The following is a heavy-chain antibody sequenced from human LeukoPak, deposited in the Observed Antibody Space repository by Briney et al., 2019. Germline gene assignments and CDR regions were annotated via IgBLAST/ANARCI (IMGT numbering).Heavy chain of an antibody. Sequence: GESLRLSCAASGFTFSDYYMSWIRQAPGKGLEWVSDIDGSTTSTSYSGAVKGRITISRDNAKNSLYLQMNSLRGEDTAVYYCARLGSIAAAGTPDYWGQGTLVTVSS. CDR3: ARLGSIAAAGTPDY. CDR1: GFTFSDYY. V-gene: IGHV3-11*06. J-gene: IGHJ4*02. D-gene: IGHD6-13*01. CDR2: IDGSTTST.